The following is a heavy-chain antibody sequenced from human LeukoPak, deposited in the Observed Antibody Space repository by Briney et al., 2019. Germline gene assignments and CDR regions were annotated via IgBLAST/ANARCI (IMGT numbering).Heavy chain of an antibody. D-gene: IGHD2-15*01. Sequence: PSETLSLTCTVSGGSISSSSYFWGWIRQPPGEGLEWIGTIYYSGSTYYNPSLKSRVTISVDTSKNQFSLKLSSVTAADTAVYYCARGVVVAAKLFDYWGQGTLVTVSS. J-gene: IGHJ4*02. CDR3: ARGVVVAAKLFDY. CDR1: GGSISSSSYF. CDR2: IYYSGST. V-gene: IGHV4-39*07.